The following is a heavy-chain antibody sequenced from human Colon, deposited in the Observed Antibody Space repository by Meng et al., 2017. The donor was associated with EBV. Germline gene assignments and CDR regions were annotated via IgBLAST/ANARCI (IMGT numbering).Heavy chain of an antibody. Sequence: QGHRQGPGPGLGKPSGTLALPCAVSGDSISNNLWRWVRQPPGKGLEWIGEIYHSGTTNYNPSLRSRVTISVDKSKNQFSLQLTSVTAADTAVYYCARNGDYNPGLYWGQGTLVTVSS. V-gene: IGHV4-4*02. J-gene: IGHJ4*02. CDR1: GDSISNNL. CDR3: ARNGDYNPGLY. D-gene: IGHD4-17*01. CDR2: IYHSGTT.